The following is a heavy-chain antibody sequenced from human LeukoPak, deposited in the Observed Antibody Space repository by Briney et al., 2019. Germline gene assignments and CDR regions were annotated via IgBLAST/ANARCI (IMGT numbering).Heavy chain of an antibody. CDR2: IRYDGSNK. J-gene: IGHJ6*04. D-gene: IGHD4-17*01. Sequence: GGSLRLSCAASGFTFSSYGMHWVRQAPGKGLEWVAFIRYDGSNKYYADSVKGRFTISRDNAKNSLYLQMNSLRAEDTAVYYCARDPVLATVTTDHGMDVWGKGTTVTVSS. CDR3: ARDPVLATVTTDHGMDV. V-gene: IGHV3-30*02. CDR1: GFTFSSYG.